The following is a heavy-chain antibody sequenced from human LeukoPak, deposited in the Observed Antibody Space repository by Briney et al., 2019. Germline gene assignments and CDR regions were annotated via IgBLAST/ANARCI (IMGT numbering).Heavy chain of an antibody. CDR3: AKDGRDLWFGELLHMGFDY. J-gene: IGHJ4*02. Sequence: GGSLSLSCVASGFILSTSEMNWVRQAPGKGLEWVSFIASDSTIYYADSVKGRFTISRDNSKNTLYLQMNSLRAEDTAVYYCAKDGRDLWFGELLHMGFDYWGQGTLVTVSS. CDR2: IASDSTI. CDR1: GFILSTSE. V-gene: IGHV3-48*03. D-gene: IGHD3-10*01.